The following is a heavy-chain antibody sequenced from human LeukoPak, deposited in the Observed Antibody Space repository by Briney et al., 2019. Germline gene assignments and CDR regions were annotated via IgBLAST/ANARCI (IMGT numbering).Heavy chain of an antibody. CDR2: MSPNSAKT. D-gene: IGHD6-25*01. CDR1: GYTFTSYD. J-gene: IGHJ5*02. V-gene: IGHV1-8*01. Sequence: ASVKVSCKASGYTFTSYDINWVRQATGQGLEWMGWMSPNSAKTGYAQKFQGRVTMTRNTSISTAYMELSSLRFEDTAVYYCARVPSGGNKFDPWGQGTLVTVSS. CDR3: ARVPSGGNKFDP.